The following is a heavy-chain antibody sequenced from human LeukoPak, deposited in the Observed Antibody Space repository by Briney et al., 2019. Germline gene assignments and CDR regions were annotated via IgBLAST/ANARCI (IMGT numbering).Heavy chain of an antibody. CDR1: GFTFSSYA. CDR3: ARRVTTNYLIDY. CDR2: ISGSGGTT. J-gene: IGHJ4*02. Sequence: GGSLRLSCAASGFTFSSYAMSWVRQAPGKGLEWVSGISGSGGTTYYAGSVKGRFTISRDNSKNTLYLQMNSLRAEDTAVYYCARRVTTNYLIDYWGQGTLVTVSS. D-gene: IGHD5-12*01. V-gene: IGHV3-23*01.